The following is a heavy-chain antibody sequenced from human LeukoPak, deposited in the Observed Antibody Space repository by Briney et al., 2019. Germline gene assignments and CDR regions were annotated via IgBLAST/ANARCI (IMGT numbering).Heavy chain of an antibody. J-gene: IGHJ4*02. CDR1: GYTFTGYY. CDR2: INPNSGGT. V-gene: IGHV1-2*02. Sequence: GASVKVSCKASGYTFTGYYMHWVRQAPGQGLEWMGWINPNSGGTNYAQKFQGRVTMTRDTSISTAYMELSRLRSDDTAVYYCARDGEDSGSYYNGVDYWGQGTLVTVSS. D-gene: IGHD1-26*01. CDR3: ARDGEDSGSYYNGVDY.